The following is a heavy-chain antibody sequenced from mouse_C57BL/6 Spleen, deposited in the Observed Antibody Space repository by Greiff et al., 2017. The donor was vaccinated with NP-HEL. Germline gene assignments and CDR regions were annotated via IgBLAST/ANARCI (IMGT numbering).Heavy chain of an antibody. J-gene: IGHJ2*01. CDR2: INPSSGYT. D-gene: IGHD1-2*01. CDR3: ARGALYGHYFDY. Sequence: VQLQQSGAELARPGASVKMSCKASGYTFTSYTMHWVKQRPGQGLEWIGYINPSSGYTKYNQKFKDKATLTADKSSSTAYMQLSSLTSEDSAVYYCARGALYGHYFDYWGQGTTLTVSS. CDR1: GYTFTSYT. V-gene: IGHV1-4*01.